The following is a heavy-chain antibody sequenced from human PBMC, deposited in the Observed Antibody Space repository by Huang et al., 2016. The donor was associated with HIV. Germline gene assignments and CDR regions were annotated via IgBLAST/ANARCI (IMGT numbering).Heavy chain of an antibody. D-gene: IGHD3-10*01. J-gene: IGHJ5*02. Sequence: QVPLVQSGPEMKKPGASVNVSCKASGYTFFTYSISWVRQAPGQGLEWMGCVSTYNRHTTYAQTFQGRLTLTTDVSTSSAYMELKNLRSDDTAVYYCARFRGPQVTLNWLDPWGQGTLVTVSS. CDR1: GYTFFTYS. CDR2: VSTYNRHT. CDR3: ARFRGPQVTLNWLDP. V-gene: IGHV1-18*01.